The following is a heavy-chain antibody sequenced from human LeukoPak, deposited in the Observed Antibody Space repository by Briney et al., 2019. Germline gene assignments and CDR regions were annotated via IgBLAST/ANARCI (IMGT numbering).Heavy chain of an antibody. CDR1: GVSISSGSNY. J-gene: IGHJ3*02. CDR3: ARSDGYGLVGI. D-gene: IGHD3-10*01. V-gene: IGHV4-39*07. Sequence: SETLSLTCSVSGVSISSGSNYWGWIRQPPGKTLEWIGSIYSRGNTYYNPSLKSRVIILIDTAKNHLSLHLSSVTAADTAVYYCARSDGYGLVGIWGQGTMVAVSS. CDR2: IYSRGNT.